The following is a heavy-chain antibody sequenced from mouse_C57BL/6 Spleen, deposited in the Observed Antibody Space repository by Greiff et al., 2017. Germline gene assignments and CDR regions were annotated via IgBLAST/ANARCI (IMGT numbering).Heavy chain of an antibody. CDR2: INPNNGGT. CDR1: GYTFTDYN. D-gene: IGHD1-1*01. V-gene: IGHV1-18*01. CDR3: ARGYYYGSTYAMDY. Sequence: VQLQQSGPELVKPGASVKIPCKASGYTFTDYNMDWVKQSHGQSLEWIGDINPNNGGTIYNQKFKGKATLTVDKSSSTAYMELRSLTSEDTAVYYWARGYYYGSTYAMDYWGQGTSVTVSS. J-gene: IGHJ4*01.